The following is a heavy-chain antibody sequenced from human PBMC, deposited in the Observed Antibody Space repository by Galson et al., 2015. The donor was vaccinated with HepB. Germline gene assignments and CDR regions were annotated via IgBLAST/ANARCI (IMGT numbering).Heavy chain of an antibody. Sequence: SLRLSCAASGFTFSDFALSWFRQAPGKGLEWVGFIRSKANGGTTEHAASVQVRFTISRDDSKSIAYLQMNSLKTEDTAVYYCTTGGYSHHYCGQGTLVTVSS. V-gene: IGHV3-49*03. D-gene: IGHD5-18*01. CDR2: IRSKANGGTT. CDR3: TTGGYSHHY. CDR1: GFTFSDFA. J-gene: IGHJ4*02.